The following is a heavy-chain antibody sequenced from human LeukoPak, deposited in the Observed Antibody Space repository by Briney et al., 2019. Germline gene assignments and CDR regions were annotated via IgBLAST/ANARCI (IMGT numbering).Heavy chain of an antibody. D-gene: IGHD3-10*01. J-gene: IGHJ4*02. CDR2: IYYSGST. Sequence: PSETLSLTCAVYGGSFSGYYWSWIRQPPGKGLEWIGYIYYSGSTNYNPPLKSRVTISVDTSKNQFSLKLSSVTAADTAVYYCARHGATMVRGVIAYYFDYWGQGTLVTVSS. V-gene: IGHV4-59*08. CDR3: ARHGATMVRGVIAYYFDY. CDR1: GGSFSGYY.